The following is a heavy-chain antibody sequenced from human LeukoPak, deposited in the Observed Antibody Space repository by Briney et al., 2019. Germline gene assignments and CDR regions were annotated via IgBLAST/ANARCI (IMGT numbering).Heavy chain of an antibody. Sequence: ASVKVSCKASGYTFTRDYMHWVRQAPGQGLEWMGVINPSGDGTSYAQKFQGRVTMTRNVSTSTVYMELSSLRSEDTAMYYCARTCCSATSKFDYWGQGTLVTVSS. V-gene: IGHV1-46*01. CDR3: ARTCCSATSKFDY. J-gene: IGHJ4*02. CDR1: GYTFTRDY. CDR2: INPSGDGT. D-gene: IGHD2-15*01.